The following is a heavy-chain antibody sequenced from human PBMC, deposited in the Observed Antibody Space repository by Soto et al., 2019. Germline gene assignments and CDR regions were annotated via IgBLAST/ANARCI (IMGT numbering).Heavy chain of an antibody. CDR3: ARQSSRRPRFDP. CDR1: GGSISSSSYY. Sequence: QLQLQESGPGLVKPSETLSLTCTVSGGSISSSSYYWGWIRQPPGKGLEWIGGVFYSGSTYYNPSLXSRXTISVDTSKNQFSLKLSSVTAADTAVYYCARQSSRRPRFDPWGQGTLVTVSS. V-gene: IGHV4-39*01. CDR2: VFYSGST. D-gene: IGHD6-13*01. J-gene: IGHJ5*02.